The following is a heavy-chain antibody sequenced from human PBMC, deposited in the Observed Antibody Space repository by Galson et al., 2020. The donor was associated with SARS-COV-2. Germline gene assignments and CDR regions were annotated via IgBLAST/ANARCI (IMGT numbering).Heavy chain of an antibody. V-gene: IGHV4-34*01. CDR2: INHSGST. CDR3: ATGGYFYYYGMDV. J-gene: IGHJ6*02. CDR1: GGSFSGYY. Sequence: SQALETLSLTCAVYGGSFSGYYWSWIRQPPGKGLEWIGEINHSGSTNYNPSLKSRVTISVDTSKNQFSLKLSSVTAADTAVYYCATGGYFYYYGMDVWGQGTTVTVSS. D-gene: IGHD2-15*01.